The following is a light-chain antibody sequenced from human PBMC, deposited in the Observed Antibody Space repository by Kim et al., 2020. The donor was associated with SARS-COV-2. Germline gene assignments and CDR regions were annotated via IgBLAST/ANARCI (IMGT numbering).Light chain of an antibody. CDR1: RSNIGSNY. CDR3: ATWDRSLNAVV. J-gene: IGLJ2*01. V-gene: IGLV1-51*01. CDR2: DDN. Sequence: QSVLTQPPSVSAAPGQRITISCSGTRSNIGSNYVSWYQHFPGTAPKVFIFDDNKRPSGIPDRFSGSKSGTSATLDITGLQTGDEDDYYCATWDRSLNAVVFGGGTQLTVL.